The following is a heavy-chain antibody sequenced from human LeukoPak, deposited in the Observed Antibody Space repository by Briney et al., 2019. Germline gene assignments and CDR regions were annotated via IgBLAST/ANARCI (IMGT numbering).Heavy chain of an antibody. CDR2: ISSSGSTL. Sequence: GGSLRLSCAASGFTFSSYEMNWVRQAPGKGLEWVSYISSSGSTLYYADSVKGRFTISRDNAKNSLYLQMNSLRAEDTAVYYCARASGSSGWYHFDYWGQGTLVTVSS. V-gene: IGHV3-48*03. CDR1: GFTFSSYE. CDR3: ARASGSSGWYHFDY. D-gene: IGHD6-19*01. J-gene: IGHJ4*02.